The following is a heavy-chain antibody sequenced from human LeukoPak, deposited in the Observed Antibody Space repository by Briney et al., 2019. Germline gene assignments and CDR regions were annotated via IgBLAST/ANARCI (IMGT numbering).Heavy chain of an antibody. CDR2: ISWSSGSI. V-gene: IGHV3-9*01. J-gene: IGHJ4*02. D-gene: IGHD6-19*01. CDR1: GFTFDDYA. CDR3: ARDVWTGVAVSDY. Sequence: GGSLRLSCAASGFTFDDYAMHWVRQAPGKGLEWVSGISWSSGSIGYADSVRGRFTISRDNAKTSVYLQLNSLRADDTAVYYCARDVWTGVAVSDYWGQGTLVTVSS.